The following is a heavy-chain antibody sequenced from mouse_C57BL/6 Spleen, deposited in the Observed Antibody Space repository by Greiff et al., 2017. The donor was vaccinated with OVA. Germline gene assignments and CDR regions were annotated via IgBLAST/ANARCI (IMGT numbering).Heavy chain of an antibody. D-gene: IGHD2-4*01. CDR3: ARHYYDYGQGY. Sequence: QVQLQQPGAELVKPGASVKLSCKASGYTFTSYWMHWVKQRPGQGLEWIGMIHPNSGSTNYNEKFKSKATLTVDKSSSTAYMQLSSLTSEDSAVYYCARHYYDYGQGYWGQGTTLTVSS. CDR2: IHPNSGST. J-gene: IGHJ2*01. V-gene: IGHV1-64*01. CDR1: GYTFTSYW.